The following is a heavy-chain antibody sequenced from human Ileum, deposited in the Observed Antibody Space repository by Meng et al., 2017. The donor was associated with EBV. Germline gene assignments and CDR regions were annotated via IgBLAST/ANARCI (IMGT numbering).Heavy chain of an antibody. V-gene: IGHV2-5*01. CDR1: WFSLRTSGVS. CDR3: AYTKHSSGYYYHDY. Sequence: QIPLQGSGHSRVELKRTRTLTWTFSWFSLRTSGVSVGLIRQPPGKALEWLAVIYWNDDKGYSPSLKSRLTITKDTSKNQVVLTMTNMDPVDTATYYCAYTKHSSGYYYHDYWGQGTLVTVSS. J-gene: IGHJ4*02. CDR2: IYWNDDK. D-gene: IGHD3-22*01.